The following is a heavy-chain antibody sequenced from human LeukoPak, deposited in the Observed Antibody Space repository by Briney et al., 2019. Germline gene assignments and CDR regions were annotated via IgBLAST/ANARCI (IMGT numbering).Heavy chain of an antibody. CDR1: GFTFSSYA. D-gene: IGHD4-17*01. CDR3: ARDADYGDYVFRYYFDY. Sequence: GGSLRLSCAASGFTFSSYAMSWVRQAPGKGLEWVSAISGSGGSTYYADSVKGRFTISRDNSKNTLYLQMNSLRAEDTAVYYCARDADYGDYVFRYYFDYWGQGTLVTVSS. V-gene: IGHV3-23*01. J-gene: IGHJ4*02. CDR2: ISGSGGST.